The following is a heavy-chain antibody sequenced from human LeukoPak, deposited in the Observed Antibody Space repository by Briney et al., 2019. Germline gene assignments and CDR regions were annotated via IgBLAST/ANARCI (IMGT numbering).Heavy chain of an antibody. CDR1: GGSFSGYY. CDR2: IST. J-gene: IGHJ6*03. D-gene: IGHD1-26*01. V-gene: IGHV4-34*01. Sequence: SETLSLTCAVYGGSFSGYYWSWIRQPPGKGLEWIGEISTNYNPSLKSRVTISVDTSKNQFSLNLSSVTAADTAVYYCARGIRGNYQRYYYYYMDVWGKGTTVTVSS. CDR3: ARGIRGNYQRYYYYYMDV.